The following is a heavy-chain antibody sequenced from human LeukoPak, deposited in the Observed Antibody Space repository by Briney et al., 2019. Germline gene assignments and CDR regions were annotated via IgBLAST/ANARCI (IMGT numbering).Heavy chain of an antibody. Sequence: ASVKVSCKASGGTFSSYAISWVRQAPGQGLEWMGRIIPILGIANYAQKFQGRVTITADKSTSTAYMELSSLRSEDTAVYYCARGPRRDYYYGMDVWGQGTTVTISS. CDR2: IIPILGIA. V-gene: IGHV1-69*04. J-gene: IGHJ6*02. CDR3: ARGPRRDYYYGMDV. CDR1: GGTFSSYA.